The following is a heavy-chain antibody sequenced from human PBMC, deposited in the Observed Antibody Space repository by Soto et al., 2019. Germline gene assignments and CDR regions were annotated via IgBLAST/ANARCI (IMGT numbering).Heavy chain of an antibody. CDR3: AREGGSYDSRWKNAFDI. D-gene: IGHD6-13*01. J-gene: IGHJ3*02. V-gene: IGHV6-1*01. CDR2: TYYRSQWRPQWRH. Sequence: QVQLKESGPGLVKPSQTLSVTCDISGDTVLSYYAAWNSIRQSPSRGLEWLGRTYYRSQWRPQWRHDYTVSVSSRITNTSATAKNQFSLQLNSVSPDDTAVYYCAREGGSYDSRWKNAFDIWGQGTMVTVS. CDR1: GDTVLSYYAA.